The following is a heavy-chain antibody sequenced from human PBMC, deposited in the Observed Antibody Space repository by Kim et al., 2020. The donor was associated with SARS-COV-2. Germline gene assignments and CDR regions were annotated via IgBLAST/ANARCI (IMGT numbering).Heavy chain of an antibody. CDR3: ARAEEAYYYGTAPENFDY. D-gene: IGHD3-10*01. J-gene: IGHJ4*02. Sequence: GGSLRLSCAASGFTFSSYSMNWVRQAPGKGLEWVSSISSSSSYIYYADSVKGRFTISRDNAKNSLYLQMNSLRAEDTAVYYCARAEEAYYYGTAPENFDYWGQGTLVTVSS. CDR2: ISSSSSYI. CDR1: GFTFSSYS. V-gene: IGHV3-21*01.